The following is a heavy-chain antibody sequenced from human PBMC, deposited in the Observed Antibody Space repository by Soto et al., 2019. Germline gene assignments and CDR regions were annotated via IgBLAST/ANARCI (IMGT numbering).Heavy chain of an antibody. CDR1: GYTFTSYG. CDR2: ISAYNGNT. V-gene: IGHV1-18*01. D-gene: IGHD3-16*02. J-gene: IGHJ6*03. Sequence: QVQLVQSGAEVKKPGASVKVSCKASGYTFTSYGISWVRQAPGQGLEWMGWISAYNGNTNYAQKLQGRVTMTTDTSTSTVYMELRSLRSDDTAVYYCARVDRIAGQGELSYYYYYYRDVWGKGTTVTVSS. CDR3: ARVDRIAGQGELSYYYYYYRDV.